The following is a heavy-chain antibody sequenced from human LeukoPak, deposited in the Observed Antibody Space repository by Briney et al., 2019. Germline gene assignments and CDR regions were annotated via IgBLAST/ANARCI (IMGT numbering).Heavy chain of an antibody. D-gene: IGHD4-17*01. CDR1: GFTFSSYS. CDR3: ARDFMTTVTTIA. Sequence: GGSLRLSCAASGFTFSSYSMNWVRQAPGKGLEWVSSISSSSYIYYADSVKGRFTISRDNAKNSLYLQMNSLRAEDTAVYYCARDFMTTVTTIAWGQGTLVTVSS. CDR2: ISSSSYI. V-gene: IGHV3-21*01. J-gene: IGHJ5*02.